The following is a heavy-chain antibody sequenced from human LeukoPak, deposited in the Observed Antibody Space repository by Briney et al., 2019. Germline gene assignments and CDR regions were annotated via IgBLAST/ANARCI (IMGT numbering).Heavy chain of an antibody. CDR2: IYTSGST. Sequence: SQTLSLTCTVSGGSISSGSYYWSWIRQPAGKGLEWIGRIYTSGSTNYNPSLKSRVTISVDTSKNQFPLKLSSVTAADTAVYYCARGYCSGGSCYSESGGFDPWGQGTLVTVSS. D-gene: IGHD2-15*01. CDR3: ARGYCSGGSCYSESGGFDP. V-gene: IGHV4-61*02. CDR1: GGSISSGSYY. J-gene: IGHJ5*02.